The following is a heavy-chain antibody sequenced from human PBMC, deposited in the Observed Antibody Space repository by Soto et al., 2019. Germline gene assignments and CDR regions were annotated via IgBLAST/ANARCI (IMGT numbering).Heavy chain of an antibody. V-gene: IGHV1-18*04. CDR1: GYTFTNYG. CDR3: ATTPTAAGTTWFDP. D-gene: IGHD6-13*01. J-gene: IGHJ5*02. Sequence: QVQLVQSGAEVKKPGASVKVSCKASGYTFTNYGISWVRQAPGQGLECMGWISTYNGNTKYAQKFQGRVTMTTDTSTCTAYLELRRLRSDDTAMYYCATTPTAAGTTWFDPWGQGTLVTVSS. CDR2: ISTYNGNT.